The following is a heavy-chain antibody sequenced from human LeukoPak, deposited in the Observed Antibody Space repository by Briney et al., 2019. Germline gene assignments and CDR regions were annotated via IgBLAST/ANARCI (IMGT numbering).Heavy chain of an antibody. Sequence: PSETLSLTCTVSSGSISSYYWSWIRQPPGKGLEWIGYIYYSGSTNYNPSLKSRVTISVDTSKNQFSLKLSSVTAADTAVYYCARGSPYSSSFCFDYWGQGTLVTVSS. D-gene: IGHD6-6*01. CDR3: ARGSPYSSSFCFDY. CDR2: IYYSGST. CDR1: SGSISSYY. V-gene: IGHV4-59*01. J-gene: IGHJ4*02.